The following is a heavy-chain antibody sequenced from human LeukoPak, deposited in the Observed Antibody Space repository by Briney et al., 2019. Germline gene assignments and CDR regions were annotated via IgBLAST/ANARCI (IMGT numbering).Heavy chain of an antibody. CDR1: GFTFSTYS. CDR2: IYSGSSI. V-gene: IGHV3-48*01. Sequence: GGSLRLSCAASGFTFSTYSMNWVRQAPGKGLEWVSYIYSGSSIYYVDSVKGRFTISRDNAKNSLYLQMNSLRAEDTAVYYCARKSYYGDYVDYWGLGTLVTASS. D-gene: IGHD4-17*01. CDR3: ARKSYYGDYVDY. J-gene: IGHJ4*02.